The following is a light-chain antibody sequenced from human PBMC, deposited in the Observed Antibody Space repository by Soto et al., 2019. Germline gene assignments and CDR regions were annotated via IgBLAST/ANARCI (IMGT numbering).Light chain of an antibody. CDR2: GAS. CDR1: QSVSSN. V-gene: IGKV3-15*01. Sequence: EIVMTQSPATLSVSPGERATLSCRASQSVSSNLAACQQKPAQAPRLLIIGASTRATDVPARFSGSGSGTEFTLTISSLQSEDFAVYYCLQHNSWPPTFGQGTRVEV. J-gene: IGKJ1*01. CDR3: LQHNSWPPT.